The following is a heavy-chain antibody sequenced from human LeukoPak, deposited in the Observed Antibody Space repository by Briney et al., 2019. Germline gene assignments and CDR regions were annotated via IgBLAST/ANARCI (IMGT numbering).Heavy chain of an antibody. Sequence: PGGSLRLSCAASGFTFSDYYMSWIRQAPGKGLEWVSYISSSGSTIYYADSVKGRFTISRDSAKNSLYLQMNSLRAEDTAVYYCARRNGSGSYPFDYWGQGTLVTVSS. CDR2: ISSSGSTI. J-gene: IGHJ4*02. V-gene: IGHV3-11*01. CDR1: GFTFSDYY. D-gene: IGHD3-10*01. CDR3: ARRNGSGSYPFDY.